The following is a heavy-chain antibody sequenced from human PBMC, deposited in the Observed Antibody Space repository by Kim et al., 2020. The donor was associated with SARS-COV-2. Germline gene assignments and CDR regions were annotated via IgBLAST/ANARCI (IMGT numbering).Heavy chain of an antibody. Sequence: GGSLRLSCVVSGFTFNDYGMSWVRQAPGKGLEWVSTIERSGGRTHYADSVKGRFTISRDNARNSLYLQMNSLRAEDTALYHCARRVMGRPIDVWGQGTTVTVSS. V-gene: IGHV3-20*01. J-gene: IGHJ6*02. CDR2: IERSGGRT. CDR3: ARRVMGRPIDV. CDR1: GFTFNDYG. D-gene: IGHD2-8*01.